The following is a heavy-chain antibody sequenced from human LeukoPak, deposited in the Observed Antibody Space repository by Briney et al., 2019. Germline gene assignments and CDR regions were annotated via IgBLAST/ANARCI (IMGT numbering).Heavy chain of an antibody. V-gene: IGHV1-58*02. J-gene: IGHJ4*02. CDR1: GFTFTSSA. CDR3: ARDGRYSSSWYYFDY. CDR2: IVVGSGNT. D-gene: IGHD6-13*01. Sequence: GASVKVSCKASGFTFTSSAMQWVRQARGQRLEWVGWIVVGSGNTNYAQKFQERVTMTTDTSTSTAYMELRSLRSDDTAVYYCARDGRYSSSWYYFDYWGQGTLVTVSS.